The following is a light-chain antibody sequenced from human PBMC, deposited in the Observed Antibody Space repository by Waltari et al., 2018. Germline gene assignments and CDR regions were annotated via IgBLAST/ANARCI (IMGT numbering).Light chain of an antibody. CDR3: YSTDGSGNERV. V-gene: IGLV3-10*01. CDR2: EDS. Sequence: SYELTQPPSVSVSPGQTARITCSGAALPRKHAYWYQQKSGQAPVLVMYEDSKRPPGIPERFSGSGSGTMATLTISGAQAEDEADYYCYSTDGSGNERVFGGGTKLTV. J-gene: IGLJ2*01. CDR1: ALPRKH.